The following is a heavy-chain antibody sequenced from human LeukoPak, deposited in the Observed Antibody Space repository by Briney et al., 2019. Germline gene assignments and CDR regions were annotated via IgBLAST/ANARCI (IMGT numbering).Heavy chain of an antibody. CDR2: ISAYNGNT. J-gene: IGHJ4*02. CDR3: ARDHMGYYGSGSSPRDY. Sequence: ASVKVSCKASGGTFSSYAISRVRQAPGQGLEWMGWISAYNGNTNYAQKLQGRVTMTTDTSTSTAYMELRSLRSDDTAVYYCARDHMGYYGSGSSPRDYWGQGTLVTVSS. D-gene: IGHD3-10*01. V-gene: IGHV1-18*01. CDR1: GGTFSSYA.